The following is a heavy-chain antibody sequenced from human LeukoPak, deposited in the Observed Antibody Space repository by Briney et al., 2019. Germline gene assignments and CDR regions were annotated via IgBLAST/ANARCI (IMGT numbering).Heavy chain of an antibody. J-gene: IGHJ3*02. Sequence: PSEALSLTCAVYGGSFSGCYWSWIRQPPGKGLEWIGEINHSGSTNYNPSLKSRVTISVDTSKNKFSLKLSSVTAADTAVYYCARGEMATIEDAFDIWGQGTMVTVSS. CDR2: INHSGST. V-gene: IGHV4-34*01. CDR3: ARGEMATIEDAFDI. D-gene: IGHD5-24*01. CDR1: GGSFSGCY.